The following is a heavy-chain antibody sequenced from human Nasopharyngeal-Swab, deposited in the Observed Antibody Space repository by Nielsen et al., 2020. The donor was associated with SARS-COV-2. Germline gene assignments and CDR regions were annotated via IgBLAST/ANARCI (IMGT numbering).Heavy chain of an antibody. CDR1: GFPFSGSA. D-gene: IGHD1-14*01. V-gene: IGHV3-73*01. CDR2: IRSKDNNYAT. Sequence: GESLKISCAASGFPFSGSAMHWVRQASGKGLEWVGRIRSKDNNYATAYAASVKGRFTISRDDSKNTAYLQMDSLKTEDTAVYYCAREGRYFFYYWGLGTQVAVSS. J-gene: IGHJ4*02. CDR3: AREGRYFFYY.